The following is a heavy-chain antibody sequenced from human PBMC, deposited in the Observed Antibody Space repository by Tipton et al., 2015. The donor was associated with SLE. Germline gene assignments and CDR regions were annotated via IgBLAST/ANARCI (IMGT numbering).Heavy chain of an antibody. CDR2: IYYSGST. V-gene: IGHV4-59*01. Sequence: TLSLTCTVSGGSISSYYWSWIRQPAGKGLEWIGYIYYSGSTNYNPSLKSRVTISVDTSKNQFSLKLSSVTAADTAVYYCARVSYYGSGSYYPLDYWGQGTLVTVSS. CDR1: GGSISSYY. CDR3: ARVSYYGSGSYYPLDY. D-gene: IGHD3-10*01. J-gene: IGHJ4*02.